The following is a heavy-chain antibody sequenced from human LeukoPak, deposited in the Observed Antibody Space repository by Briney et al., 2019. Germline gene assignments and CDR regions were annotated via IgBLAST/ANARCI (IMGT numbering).Heavy chain of an antibody. Sequence: SVKVSCKASGYTFTSYGISWVRQAPGRGLEWMGGIIPIFGTANYAQKFQGRVTITADESTSTAYMELSSLRSEDTAVYYCARVSWGYYYYMDVWGKGTTVTISS. CDR3: ARVSWGYYYYMDV. V-gene: IGHV1-69*13. J-gene: IGHJ6*03. CDR2: IIPIFGTA. D-gene: IGHD3-16*01. CDR1: GYTFTSYG.